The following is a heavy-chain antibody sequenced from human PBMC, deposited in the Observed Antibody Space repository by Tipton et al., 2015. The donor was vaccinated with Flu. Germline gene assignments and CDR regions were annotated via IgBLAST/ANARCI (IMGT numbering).Heavy chain of an antibody. CDR3: ARGYDILTDGGGYFDY. J-gene: IGHJ4*02. CDR1: GFTFSSYA. D-gene: IGHD3-9*01. V-gene: IGHV3-33*01. CDR2: IWYDGSNK. Sequence: SLRLSCAASGFTFSSYAMHWVRQAPGKGLEWVAGIWYDGSNKYYADSVKGRFTISRDNSKNTLYLQVNSLRAEDTAVYYCARGYDILTDGGGYFDYWGQGTLVTVSS.